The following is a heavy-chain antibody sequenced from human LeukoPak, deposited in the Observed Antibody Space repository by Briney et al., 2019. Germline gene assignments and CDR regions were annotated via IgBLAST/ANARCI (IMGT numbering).Heavy chain of an antibody. CDR2: MNPNSGNT. CDR1: GYTFTSYD. D-gene: IGHD5-12*01. Sequence: ASVKVSCKASGYTFTSYDINWVRQATGQGLEWMGWMNPNSGNTGYAQKFQGRVTMTRNTSISTAYMELSSLRSEDTAVYYCARVGWLPPRFDYWGQGTLVTVSS. J-gene: IGHJ4*02. CDR3: ARVGWLPPRFDY. V-gene: IGHV1-8*01.